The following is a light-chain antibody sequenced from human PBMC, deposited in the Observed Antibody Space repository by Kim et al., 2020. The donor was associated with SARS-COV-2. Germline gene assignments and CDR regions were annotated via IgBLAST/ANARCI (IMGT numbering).Light chain of an antibody. CDR1: SLRNYY. V-gene: IGLV3-19*01. CDR3: KSRDSSGSLLV. CDR2: PKN. J-gene: IGLJ2*01. Sequence: ALGQTVRITCHGDSLRNYYASWYQQKPGQAPVLVIYPKNNRPSGIPDRFSGSSSGNTASLTITGAQAEDEADYYCKSRDSSGSLLVFGGGTQLTVL.